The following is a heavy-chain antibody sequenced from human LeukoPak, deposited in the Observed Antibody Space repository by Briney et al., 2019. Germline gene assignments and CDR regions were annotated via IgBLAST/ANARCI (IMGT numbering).Heavy chain of an antibody. Sequence: GESLKISCKGSGNSFTNYWIAWVRQMPGKGLEWMGIIYPGDSDTRYSPSFQGQVTISADKSISTAYLQWSSLKASDTAMYYCAGSSSWYSIDYWGQGTLVTVSS. CDR2: IYPGDSDT. V-gene: IGHV5-51*01. D-gene: IGHD6-13*01. CDR3: AGSSSWYSIDY. J-gene: IGHJ4*02. CDR1: GNSFTNYW.